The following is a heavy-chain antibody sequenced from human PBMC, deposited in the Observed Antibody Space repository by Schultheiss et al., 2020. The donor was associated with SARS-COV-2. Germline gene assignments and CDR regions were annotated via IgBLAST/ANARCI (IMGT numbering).Heavy chain of an antibody. CDR3: TRHLEGDYSPLYAFDI. J-gene: IGHJ3*02. Sequence: GGSLRLSCAASGFTFSNAWMNWVRQAPGKGLEWVSAISGSGGSTYYADSVKGRFTISRDDSKNTAYLQMNSLKTEDTAVYYCTRHLEGDYSPLYAFDIWGQGTTVTVSS. D-gene: IGHD3-22*01. V-gene: IGHV3-23*01. CDR1: GFTFSNAW. CDR2: ISGSGGST.